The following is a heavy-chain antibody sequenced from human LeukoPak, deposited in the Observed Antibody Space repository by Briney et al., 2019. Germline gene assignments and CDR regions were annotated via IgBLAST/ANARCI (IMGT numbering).Heavy chain of an antibody. Sequence: ASVKVSCKASGYTFTSYGISWVRQAPGQGLERVGWISAYNGNTNYAQKLQGRVTMTTDTSTSTAYMELRSLRSDDTAVYYCARDARTTVTTGLLDPDLYYGMDVWGQGTTVTVSS. CDR1: GYTFTSYG. CDR2: ISAYNGNT. D-gene: IGHD4-17*01. CDR3: ARDARTTVTTGLLDPDLYYGMDV. V-gene: IGHV1-18*01. J-gene: IGHJ6*02.